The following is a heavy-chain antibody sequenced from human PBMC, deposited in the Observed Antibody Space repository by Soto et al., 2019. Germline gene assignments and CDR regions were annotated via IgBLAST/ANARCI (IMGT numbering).Heavy chain of an antibody. J-gene: IGHJ6*03. CDR1: GCTFNNYG. V-gene: IGHV3-30*18. CDR3: AKDSTRDYYSYMDV. Sequence: QVQLVESGGGVVQPGRSLRLSCAASGCTFNNYGIHWVRQAPGKGLEWVSFISYDGNKPYYADSLKGRFTISRDNSKNTRFLPKNSLTLEDTAVYFCAKDSTRDYYSYMDVWGKWTEVTVS. D-gene: IGHD2-2*01. CDR2: ISYDGNKP.